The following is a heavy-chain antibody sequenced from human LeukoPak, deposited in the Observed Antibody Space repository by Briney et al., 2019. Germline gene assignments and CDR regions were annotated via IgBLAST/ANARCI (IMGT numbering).Heavy chain of an antibody. V-gene: IGHV4-39*01. J-gene: IGHJ4*02. CDR1: GGSISSSSYY. CDR2: IYYSGSA. D-gene: IGHD2-15*01. CDR3: ARVAFAGEGGDY. Sequence: PSETLSLTCTVSGGSISSSSYYWGWIRQPPGKGLEWIGSIYYSGSAYYNPSLKSRVTISVDTSKNQFSLKLSSVTAADTAVYYCARVAFAGEGGDYWGQGTLVTVSS.